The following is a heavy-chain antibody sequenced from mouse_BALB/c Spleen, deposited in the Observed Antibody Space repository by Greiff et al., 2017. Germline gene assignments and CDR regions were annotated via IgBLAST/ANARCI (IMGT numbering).Heavy chain of an antibody. J-gene: IGHJ4*01. D-gene: IGHD1-1*01. Sequence: EVQLQQSGAELVRPGALVKLSCKASGFNIKDYYMHWVKQRPEQGLEWIGGIDPENGNTIYDPKFQGKASITADTSSNTAYLQLSSLTSEDTAVYYCARGYYGSSSYYAMDYWGQGTSVTVSS. CDR2: IDPENGNT. CDR1: GFNIKDYY. CDR3: ARGYYGSSSYYAMDY. V-gene: IGHV14-1*02.